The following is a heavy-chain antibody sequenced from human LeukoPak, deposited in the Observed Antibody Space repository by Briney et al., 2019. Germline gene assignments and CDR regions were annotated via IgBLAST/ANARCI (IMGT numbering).Heavy chain of an antibody. D-gene: IGHD5-18*01. CDR3: ARDVRGYSYGGSYDY. Sequence: SETLSLTCTVSGGSISNYYWSWFRQPPGKGLEWIGYIYYSGSTNYNPSLKSRVTISADTSKNQFSLKLNSVTAADTAVYYCARDVRGYSYGGSYDYWGQGTLVTVSS. CDR1: GGSISNYY. J-gene: IGHJ4*02. CDR2: IYYSGST. V-gene: IGHV4-59*01.